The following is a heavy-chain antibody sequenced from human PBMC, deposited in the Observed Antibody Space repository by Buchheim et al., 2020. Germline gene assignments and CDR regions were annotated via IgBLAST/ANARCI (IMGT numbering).Heavy chain of an antibody. CDR1: GGSISSYY. CDR2: IYNSGGSS. D-gene: IGHD1-14*01. CDR3: AKYNHGAIEY. V-gene: IGHV4-4*07. Sequence: QVQLQESGPGLVKPSETLSLTCTVSGGSISSYYWSWVRQPAGKGLEWIGRIYNSGGSSNYNPSLESRVTMSVDTSKNQFSLKLRSVTAADTAVYYCAKYNHGAIEYWGQGTL. J-gene: IGHJ4*02.